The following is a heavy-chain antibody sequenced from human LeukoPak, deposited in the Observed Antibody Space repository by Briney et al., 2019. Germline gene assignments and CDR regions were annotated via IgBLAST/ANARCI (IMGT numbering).Heavy chain of an antibody. D-gene: IGHD3-22*01. Sequence: SETLSLTCTVSGGSISSYYWSWIRQSPGKGLEWIGYIYYSGSTNYNPSLKSRVTMSVDTSKNQFSLKLSSVTAADTAVYYCARDYFWSSGYYQNYYYYYYMDVWGKGTTVTISS. CDR1: GGSISSYY. J-gene: IGHJ6*03. CDR2: IYYSGST. CDR3: ARDYFWSSGYYQNYYYYYYMDV. V-gene: IGHV4-59*12.